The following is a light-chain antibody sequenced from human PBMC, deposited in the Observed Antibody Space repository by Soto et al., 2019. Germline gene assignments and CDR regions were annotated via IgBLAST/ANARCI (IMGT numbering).Light chain of an antibody. V-gene: IGKV3-20*01. CDR2: GAY. CDR1: KSLRRNY. CDR3: QLYGSSLT. Sequence: EVLLTQSPGTLSLSPGEITTLXXRASKSLRRNYIAWYQRRPGRAPXFLIYGAYSRATGIPDRFGGSGSGTDFSLTISRLEPEDFAIYHCQLYGSSLTFGGGTKVDIK. J-gene: IGKJ4*01.